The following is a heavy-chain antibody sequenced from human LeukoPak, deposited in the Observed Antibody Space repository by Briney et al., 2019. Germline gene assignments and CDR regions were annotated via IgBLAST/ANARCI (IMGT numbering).Heavy chain of an antibody. CDR3: STYYFDSSGYLTGFDY. V-gene: IGHV4-39*01. J-gene: IGHJ4*02. D-gene: IGHD3-22*01. Sequence: PSETLSLTCTVPGGSISGSSWFWGWSRQPPGKGLEWIGSVSSGGTTYYNPSLKSRVTISVGTSKTQFSLKLSTVTAADTAIYYCSTYYFDSSGYLTGFDYWGQGTLVTVSS. CDR1: GGSISGSSWF. CDR2: VSSGGTT.